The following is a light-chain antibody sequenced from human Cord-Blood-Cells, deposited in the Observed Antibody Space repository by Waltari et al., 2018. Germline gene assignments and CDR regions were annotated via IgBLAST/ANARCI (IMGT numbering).Light chain of an antibody. V-gene: IGLV3-27*01. CDR2: KDS. CDR3: YSAADNNLV. CDR1: VLAKKY. Sequence: SYELTQPSYVSVSPGQTARNTCSGDVLAKKYARWFQQKPGQAPVLVIYKDSERPSGIPERFSGSSSGTTVTLTISGAQVEDEADYYCYSAADNNLVFGGGTKLTVL. J-gene: IGLJ3*02.